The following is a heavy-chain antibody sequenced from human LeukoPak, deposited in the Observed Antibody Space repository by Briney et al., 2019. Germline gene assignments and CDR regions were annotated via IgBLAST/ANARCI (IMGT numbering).Heavy chain of an antibody. Sequence: SETLSLTCTVSGGSISSYYWGWIRQPAGKGLEWIGRIYTSGSTNYNPSLKSRVTMSVDTSKNQFSLKLSSVTAADTAVYYCARSRPGYDSSGYSYSWFDPWGQGTLVTVSS. CDR2: IYTSGST. D-gene: IGHD3-22*01. J-gene: IGHJ5*02. CDR3: ARSRPGYDSSGYSYSWFDP. CDR1: GGSISSYY. V-gene: IGHV4-4*07.